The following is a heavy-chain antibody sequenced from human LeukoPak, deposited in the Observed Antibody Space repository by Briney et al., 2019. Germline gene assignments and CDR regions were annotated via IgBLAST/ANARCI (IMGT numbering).Heavy chain of an antibody. Sequence: GGSLRLSCAASGFTFSSYAMHWVRQAPGKGLEWLAVISYDGSNKYYADSVKGRFTISRDNSKNTLYLQMNSLRAEDTAVYYCARDLPHGDYLDYWGQGTLVTVSS. CDR3: ARDLPHGDYLDY. V-gene: IGHV3-30-3*01. D-gene: IGHD4-17*01. J-gene: IGHJ4*02. CDR2: ISYDGSNK. CDR1: GFTFSSYA.